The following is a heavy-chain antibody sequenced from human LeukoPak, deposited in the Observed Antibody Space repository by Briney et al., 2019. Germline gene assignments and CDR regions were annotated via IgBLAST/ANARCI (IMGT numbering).Heavy chain of an antibody. V-gene: IGHV3-21*01. Sequence: GGSLRLSCAASGFTFSSYSMNWVRQAPGKGLEWVSSISSSSSYVYYADSVKGRFTISRDNAKNSLYLQMNSLRAEDTAVYYCARDRSHYFDYWGQGTLVTVSS. D-gene: IGHD1-26*01. J-gene: IGHJ4*02. CDR3: ARDRSHYFDY. CDR2: ISSSSSYV. CDR1: GFTFSSYS.